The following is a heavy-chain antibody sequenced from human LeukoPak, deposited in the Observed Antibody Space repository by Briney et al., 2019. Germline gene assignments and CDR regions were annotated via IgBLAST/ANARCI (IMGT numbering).Heavy chain of an antibody. CDR3: ARDGGWFGESNYFDY. CDR1: GFTFSSYA. V-gene: IGHV3-30-3*01. Sequence: GRSLRLSCADSGFTFSSYAMHWVRQAPGKGLEWVAVISYDGSNKYYADSVKGRFTISRDNSKNTLYLQMNSLRAEDTAVYFCARDGGWFGESNYFDYWGQGTLVTVSS. D-gene: IGHD3-10*01. CDR2: ISYDGSNK. J-gene: IGHJ4*02.